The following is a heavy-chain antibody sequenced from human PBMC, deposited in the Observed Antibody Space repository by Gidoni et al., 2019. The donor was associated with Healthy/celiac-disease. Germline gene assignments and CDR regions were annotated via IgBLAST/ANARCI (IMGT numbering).Heavy chain of an antibody. D-gene: IGHD3-22*01. V-gene: IGHV3-11*01. CDR1: GFTFSDYY. CDR2: ISSSGSTI. Sequence: QVQLVESGGGLVKPGGSLRLSCAASGFTFSDYYMSWIRQAPGKGLGWVSYISSSGSTIYYADSVKGRFTISRDNAKNSLYLQMNSLRAEDTAVYYCARESRYYYDSSGYPSHDAFDIWGQGTMVTVSS. CDR3: ARESRYYYDSSGYPSHDAFDI. J-gene: IGHJ3*02.